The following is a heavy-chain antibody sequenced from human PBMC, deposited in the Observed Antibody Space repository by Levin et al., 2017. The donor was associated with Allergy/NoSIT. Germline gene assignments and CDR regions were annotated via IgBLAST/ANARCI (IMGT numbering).Heavy chain of an antibody. CDR2: IYSRGST. J-gene: IGHJ4*02. CDR3: ARWSRPGMDGDFDY. Sequence: SQTLSLTCAVSGDTFSSSYWSWIRQPPGKGLEWIGEIYSRGSTNYNPSLKSRVTMSFDTSKNQFSLRLSSVTAADTAVYYCARWSRPGMDGDFDYWGQGTLVTVSS. D-gene: IGHD3-10*01. CDR1: GDTFSSSY. V-gene: IGHV4-59*01.